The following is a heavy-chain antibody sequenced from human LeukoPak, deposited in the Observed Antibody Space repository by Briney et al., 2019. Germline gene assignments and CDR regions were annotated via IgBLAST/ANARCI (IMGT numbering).Heavy chain of an antibody. CDR1: GFTFSSYE. D-gene: IGHD3-22*01. CDR3: AAGLDYYDSSGFDY. Sequence: GGSLRLSCAASGFTFSSYEMNWVRQAPGKGLEWVSYISSSGSTIYYADSVKGRFTISRDNAKHSLYLQMNSLRAEDTAVYYCAAGLDYYDSSGFDYWGEGTLVTVSS. CDR2: ISSSGSTI. J-gene: IGHJ4*02. V-gene: IGHV3-48*03.